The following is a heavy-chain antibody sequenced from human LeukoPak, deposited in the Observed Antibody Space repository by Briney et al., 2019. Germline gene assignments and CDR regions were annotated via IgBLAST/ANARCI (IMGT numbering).Heavy chain of an antibody. V-gene: IGHV5-51*01. J-gene: IGHJ6*03. CDR3: ARQGKLWFGELSSLYYYYYMDV. D-gene: IGHD3-10*01. CDR1: GYSFTSYW. CDR2: IYPGDSDT. Sequence: GESLKISCKGSGYSFTSYWIGWVRQMPGKGLEWMGIIYPGDSDTRYSPYFQGQVTISADKSSSTAYLQWSSLKASDTAMYYCARQGKLWFGELSSLYYYYYMDVWGKGTTVTISS.